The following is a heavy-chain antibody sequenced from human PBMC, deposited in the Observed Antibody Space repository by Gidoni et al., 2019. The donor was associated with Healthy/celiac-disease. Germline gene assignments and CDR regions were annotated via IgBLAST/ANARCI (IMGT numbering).Heavy chain of an antibody. CDR3: ARALGAMVEWFDY. V-gene: IGHV4-30-4*01. J-gene: IGHJ4*02. CDR1: GGSISSGDYY. CDR2: IYYSGST. Sequence: QVQLQESGPGLVKPSQTLSLTCTVSGGSISSGDYYWSWIRQPPGKGLGWIGYIYYSGSTYYNPSLKSRVTISVDTSKNQFSLKLSSVTAADTAVYYCARALGAMVEWFDYWGQGTLVTVSS. D-gene: IGHD5-18*01.